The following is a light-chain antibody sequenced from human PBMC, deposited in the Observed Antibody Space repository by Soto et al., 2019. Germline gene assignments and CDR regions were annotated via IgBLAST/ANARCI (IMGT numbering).Light chain of an antibody. CDR2: GAS. Sequence: DIQMTQSPSSLSAFVGDRVTITCRASQAIRNYVAWFQQKPGKAPKSLIYGASSLRSGVPSKFSGSGFGTDFPLTISNLQPEDAATYYCQHYNTYPITFGQGTRLEI. CDR1: QAIRNY. V-gene: IGKV1-16*02. CDR3: QHYNTYPIT. J-gene: IGKJ5*01.